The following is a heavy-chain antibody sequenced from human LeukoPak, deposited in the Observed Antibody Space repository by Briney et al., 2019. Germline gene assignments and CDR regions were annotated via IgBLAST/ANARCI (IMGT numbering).Heavy chain of an antibody. CDR2: IYYSGST. CDR3: ARDYGDYFDY. V-gene: IGHV4-59*01. Sequence: SETLSLTCTVSGGSISSYYWSWIRQPPGKGLEWIGYIYYSGSTNYNPSLKSRVIISVDTSKNQFSLKLSSVAAADTAVYYCARDYGDYFDYWGQGTLVTVSS. J-gene: IGHJ4*02. CDR1: GGSISSYY. D-gene: IGHD4-17*01.